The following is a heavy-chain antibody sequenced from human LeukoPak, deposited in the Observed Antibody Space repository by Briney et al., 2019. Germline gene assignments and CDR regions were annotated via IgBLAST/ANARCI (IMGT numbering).Heavy chain of an antibody. CDR3: ARGYSYGNPSGMDV. CDR1: GGSVSGGSISHYY. Sequence: SETLSLTCTVSGGSVSGGSISHYYWSWIRQPSGKGLEWIGYIYYSGSTTYNPSHKSRVTISVDMSKNQFSLKLTSVTAADTAVYYCARGYSYGNPSGMDVWGQGTTVIVSS. D-gene: IGHD5-18*01. J-gene: IGHJ6*02. CDR2: IYYSGST. V-gene: IGHV4-61*01.